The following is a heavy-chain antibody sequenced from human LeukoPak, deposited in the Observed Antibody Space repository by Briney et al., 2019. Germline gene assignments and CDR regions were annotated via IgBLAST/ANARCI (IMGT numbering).Heavy chain of an antibody. CDR2: IKQDGREK. CDR1: GFTFSSYW. V-gene: IGHV3-7*01. D-gene: IGHD2-2*01. Sequence: GGSLRLSCAASGFTFSSYWMSWVRQAPGKGLEWVANIKQDGREKYYADSVKGRFTISRDNSKNTLYLQMNSLIAEDTAVYYCAKDAHCSSTSCYFRRSKRYYYMDVWGKGTTVTVSS. J-gene: IGHJ6*03. CDR3: AKDAHCSSTSCYFRRSKRYYYMDV.